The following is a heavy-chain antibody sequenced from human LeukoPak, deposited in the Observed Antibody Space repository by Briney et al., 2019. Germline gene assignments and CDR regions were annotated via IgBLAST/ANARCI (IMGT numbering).Heavy chain of an antibody. CDR3: ARDLKAAAGSDYYYYYYMDV. CDR1: GYTFTGYY. D-gene: IGHD6-13*01. CDR2: INPNSGGT. V-gene: IGHV1-2*02. J-gene: IGHJ6*03. Sequence: GASVKVSCKASGYTFTGYYIHWVRQAPGQGLEWMGWINPNSGGTNYAQKFQGRVTMTRDTSISTAYMELSRLRSDDTAVYYCARDLKAAAGSDYYYYYYMDVWGKGTTVTVSS.